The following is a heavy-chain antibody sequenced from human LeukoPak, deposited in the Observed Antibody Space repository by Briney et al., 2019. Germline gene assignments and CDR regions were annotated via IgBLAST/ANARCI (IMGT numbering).Heavy chain of an antibody. CDR3: ARDPRWLSPDCTSTSCYENYFDP. Sequence: SETLSLTCGVSGYSISSGYQWAWIRQSPGKGLEWIGSIYHSGSAHYNPSLKSRVTISVETSKNQFSLNMYSVTAADTAVYYCARDPRWLSPDCTSTSCYENYFDPWGQGTLVTVSS. CDR2: IYHSGSA. D-gene: IGHD2-2*01. V-gene: IGHV4-38-2*02. J-gene: IGHJ5*02. CDR1: GYSISSGYQ.